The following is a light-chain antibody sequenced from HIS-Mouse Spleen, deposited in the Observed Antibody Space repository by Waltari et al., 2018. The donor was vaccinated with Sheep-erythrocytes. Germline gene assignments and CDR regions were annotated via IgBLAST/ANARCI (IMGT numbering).Light chain of an antibody. CDR2: DAS. V-gene: IGKV1-33*01. CDR3: QQYDNLLT. Sequence: IWMTQSPSLLSASTGDRVTITCQASQDISNYLNWYQQKPGKAPKLLIYDASNLETGVPSRFSGSGSGTDFTFTISSLQPEDIATYYCQQYDNLLTFGGGTKVEIK. J-gene: IGKJ4*01. CDR1: QDISNY.